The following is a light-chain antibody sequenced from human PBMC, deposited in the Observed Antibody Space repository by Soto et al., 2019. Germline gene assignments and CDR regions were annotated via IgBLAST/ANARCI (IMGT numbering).Light chain of an antibody. CDR3: QQYYSPPYT. CDR1: QTILYSSNNKNQ. J-gene: IGKJ2*01. CDR2: WAS. V-gene: IGKV4-1*01. Sequence: DIVMTQSPDSLAVSLGERATINCKSSQTILYSSNNKNQLAWYQQKPGQPPKLLFYWASTRASGVPDRFSGSESGTDFTLTISSLQAEDVAFYYCQQYYSPPYTFGQGTKLEI.